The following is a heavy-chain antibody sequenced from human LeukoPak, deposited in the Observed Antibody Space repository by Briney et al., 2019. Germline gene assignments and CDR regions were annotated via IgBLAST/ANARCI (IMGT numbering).Heavy chain of an antibody. CDR1: GLSFSDYW. J-gene: IGHJ4*02. Sequence: GGSLRLSCAASGLSFSDYWMQWVRQAPVKGLVWVSRINGDGSSTSYADSVKGRFTISRDNAKETMYLQMNSLRAEDTAVYYCARINQEPGYSSDYWGQGTLVTVSS. D-gene: IGHD5-18*01. CDR3: ARINQEPGYSSDY. CDR2: INGDGSST. V-gene: IGHV3-74*01.